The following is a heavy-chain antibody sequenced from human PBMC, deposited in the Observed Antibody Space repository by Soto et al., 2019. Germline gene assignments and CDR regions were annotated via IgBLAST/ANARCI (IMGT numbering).Heavy chain of an antibody. CDR1: GFTFGDYA. J-gene: IGHJ6*02. CDR3: TRDTDGWLYYYYGMDV. V-gene: IGHV3-49*04. D-gene: IGHD6-19*01. CDR2: IRSKAYGGTT. Sequence: GGSLRLSCTAFGFTFGDYAMSWVRQAPGKGLEWVGFIRSKAYGGTTEYAASVKGRFTISRDDSKSIAYLQMNSLKTEDTAVYYCTRDTDGWLYYYYGMDVWGQGTTVTVSS.